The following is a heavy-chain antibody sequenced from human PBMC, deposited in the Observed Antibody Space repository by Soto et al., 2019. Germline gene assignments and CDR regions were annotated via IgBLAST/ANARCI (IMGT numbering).Heavy chain of an antibody. V-gene: IGHV3-48*01. CDR1: GFTFVTYS. D-gene: IGHD3-22*01. CDR2: IISSSSTI. CDR3: ATTNFYYDSSGPLAY. J-gene: IGHJ4*02. Sequence: PGVPLTLPCAASGFTFVTYSVTWFRKAPGKGLELVSYIISSSSTIFYTDSLKGRFTVLRDNAKDSLYPQMISSRAEATAVYYCATTNFYYDSSGPLAYWGQGTLVTVSS.